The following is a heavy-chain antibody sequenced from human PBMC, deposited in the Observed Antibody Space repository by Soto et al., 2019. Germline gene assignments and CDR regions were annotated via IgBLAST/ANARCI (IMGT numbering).Heavy chain of an antibody. D-gene: IGHD6-19*01. V-gene: IGHV3-49*04. Sequence: GGSLRLSWTASGFTFGDYAMSWVRQAPGKGLEWVGFIRSKAYGGTTEYAASVKGRFTISRDDSKSIAYLQMNSLKTEDTAVYYCTRDLSSXPYSSGWYYYYYYGMDVWGQGTTVTVSS. CDR1: GFTFGDYA. CDR3: TRDLSSXPYSSGWYYYYYYGMDV. J-gene: IGHJ6*02. CDR2: IRSKAYGGTT.